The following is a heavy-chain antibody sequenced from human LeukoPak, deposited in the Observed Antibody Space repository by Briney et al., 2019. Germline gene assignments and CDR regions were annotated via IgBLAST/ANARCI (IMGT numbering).Heavy chain of an antibody. CDR3: ARDDLQSVYYYGMDV. CDR2: IKQDGSEK. D-gene: IGHD4-11*01. J-gene: IGHJ6*02. V-gene: IGHV3-7*01. Sequence: GGSLRLSCAASGFTFSSYRMSWVRQAPGKGLEWVANIKQDGSEKYYVDSVKGRFTISRDNAKNSLYLQMNSLRAEDTAVYYCARDDLQSVYYYGMDVWGQGTTVTVSS. CDR1: GFTFSSYR.